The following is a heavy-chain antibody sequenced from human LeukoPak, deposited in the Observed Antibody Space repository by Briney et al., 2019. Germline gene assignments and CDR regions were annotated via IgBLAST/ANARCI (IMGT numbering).Heavy chain of an antibody. V-gene: IGHV1-46*01. D-gene: IGHD3-3*01. J-gene: IGHJ5*02. CDR2: INPSGGST. Sequence: ASVKVSCKASGYTFTSYYMHWVRQAPGQGLEWMGIINPSGGSTSYAQKFQGRVTMTRDTSTSTVYMELSSLRSEDTAVYYCARASRITIFGVVDNWFDPWGQGTLVTVSS. CDR1: GYTFTSYY. CDR3: ARASRITIFGVVDNWFDP.